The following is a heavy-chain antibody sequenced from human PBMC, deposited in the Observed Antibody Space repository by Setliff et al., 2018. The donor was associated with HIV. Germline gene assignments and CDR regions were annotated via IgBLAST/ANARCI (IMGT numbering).Heavy chain of an antibody. J-gene: IGHJ4*02. CDR2: ISAYNGNT. CDR1: GYTFTSYG. CDR3: ARVSQGLWFGELSRDY. V-gene: IGHV1-18*01. D-gene: IGHD3-10*01. Sequence: ASVKVSCKASGYTFTSYGISWVRQAPGQGLEWMGWISAYNGNTNYAQKLQGRVTMTTDTSTSTAYMELRSLRSDDTAVYYCARVSQGLWFGELSRDYWGQGTLVTVPQ.